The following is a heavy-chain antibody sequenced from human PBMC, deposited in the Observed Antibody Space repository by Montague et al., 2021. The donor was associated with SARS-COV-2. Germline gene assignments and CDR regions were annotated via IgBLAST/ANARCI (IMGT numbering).Heavy chain of an antibody. Sequence: SETLSFTCTVSGGSVSSSPYYWGWIRQPPGRGLEWVGSISYSGRTYFSPSLKSRLTISVDSSENQFSLRLSSVTAADTAVYYCASSYYYGSGTYVYNYYMDVWGKGTTVTVSS. CDR3: ASSYYYGSGTYVYNYYMDV. CDR1: GGSVSSSPYY. J-gene: IGHJ6*03. CDR2: ISYSGRT. V-gene: IGHV4-39*01. D-gene: IGHD3-10*01.